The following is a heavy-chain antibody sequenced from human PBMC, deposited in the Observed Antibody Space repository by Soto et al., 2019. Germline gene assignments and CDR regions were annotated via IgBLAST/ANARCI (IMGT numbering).Heavy chain of an antibody. D-gene: IGHD3-10*01. CDR2: INYNSGSI. J-gene: IGHJ5*02. V-gene: IGHV3-9*01. Sequence: GGSLRLSCTGSVFSFYDYAMHWVRQVPVKVLEWVAGINYNSGSIGYADSVKGRFTISRDNAKNSLYLQMNSLRAEDTALYYCAKAHRFGELLYQNWFDPWGQGTLVTVSS. CDR3: AKAHRFGELLYQNWFDP. CDR1: VFSFYDYA.